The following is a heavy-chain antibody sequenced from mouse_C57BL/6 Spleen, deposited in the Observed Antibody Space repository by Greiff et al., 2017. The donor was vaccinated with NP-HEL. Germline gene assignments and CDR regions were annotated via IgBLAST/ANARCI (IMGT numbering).Heavy chain of an antibody. Sequence: EVQRVESGGGLVKPGGSLKLSCAASGFTFSDYGMHWVRQAPEKGLEWVAYISSGSSTIYYADTVKGRFTISRDNAKNNLFLQMTSLRSEDTAMYYCARDYYGSRDYYAMDYWGQGTSVTVSS. J-gene: IGHJ4*01. V-gene: IGHV5-17*01. D-gene: IGHD1-1*01. CDR3: ARDYYGSRDYYAMDY. CDR2: ISSGSSTI. CDR1: GFTFSDYG.